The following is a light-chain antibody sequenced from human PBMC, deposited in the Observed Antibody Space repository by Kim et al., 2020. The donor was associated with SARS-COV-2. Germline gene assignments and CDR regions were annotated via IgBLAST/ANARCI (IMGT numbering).Light chain of an antibody. CDR3: QQRSIWPLT. CDR2: GAS. CDR1: QSVTRY. V-gene: IGKV3-11*01. J-gene: IGKJ4*01. Sequence: EIVLTQSPATLSLSPGERATLSCRASQSVTRYLAWYQHKPGQGPRLLIYGASNRATGIPARFSGSGSGTDFSLTISSLEPEDFAVYYCQQRSIWPLTFGGGTKVDIK.